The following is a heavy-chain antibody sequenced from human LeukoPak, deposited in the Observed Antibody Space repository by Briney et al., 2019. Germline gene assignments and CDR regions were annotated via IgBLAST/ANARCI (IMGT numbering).Heavy chain of an antibody. V-gene: IGHV1-46*01. Sequence: ASVKVSCKASGYTFTSYAMHWVRQAPGQRLEWMGIINPSGGSTSYAQKFQGRVTMTRDMSTSTVYMELSSLRAEDTAVYYCARDLVGSHTSYSSGAWDYWGQGTLVTVSS. CDR3: ARDLVGSHTSYSSGAWDY. CDR1: GYTFTSYA. J-gene: IGHJ4*02. D-gene: IGHD3-9*01. CDR2: INPSGGST.